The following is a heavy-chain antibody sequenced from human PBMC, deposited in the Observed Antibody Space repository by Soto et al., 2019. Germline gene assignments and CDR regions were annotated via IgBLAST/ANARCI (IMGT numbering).Heavy chain of an antibody. CDR3: AKGGVGSTSNAFDI. J-gene: IGHJ3*02. V-gene: IGHV3-30*18. CDR1: GFSLRSYG. Sequence: GSLRLSCAASGFSLRSYGMHWVRQAPGKGLEWVTVISYDGSNKYYADSVKGRFTISRDNSKNTLYLQMHSLRPEDTALYYCAKGGVGSTSNAFDIWGQGTMVTVSS. CDR2: ISYDGSNK. D-gene: IGHD1-26*01.